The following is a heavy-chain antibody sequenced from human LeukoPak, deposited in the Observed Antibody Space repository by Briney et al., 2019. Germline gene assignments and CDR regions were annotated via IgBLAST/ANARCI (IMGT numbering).Heavy chain of an antibody. J-gene: IGHJ4*02. V-gene: IGHV3-21*01. CDR3: ARGSTYYDFWSGLSFGY. CDR2: ISSSSSYI. CDR1: GFTFSSYS. Sequence: GGSLRLSCAASGFTFSSYSMNWVRQAPGKGLEWVSSISSSSSYIYYADSVKGRFTISRDNAKNSLYLQMSSLRAEDTAVYYCARGSTYYDFWSGLSFGYWGQGTRVTVSS. D-gene: IGHD3-3*01.